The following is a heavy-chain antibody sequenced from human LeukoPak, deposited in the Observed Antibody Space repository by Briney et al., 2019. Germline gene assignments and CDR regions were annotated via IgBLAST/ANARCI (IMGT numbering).Heavy chain of an antibody. V-gene: IGHV3-53*01. CDR2: IYSGGST. D-gene: IGHD2-2*01. CDR1: GFTVSSNY. Sequence: GGSLRLSCAASGFTVSSNYMSWVRQAPGKGLEWVSVIYSGGSTYYADSVKGRFTISRDNSKNTLYLQMNSLRAEDTAVCYCARDRGIYCSSTSCPYYYYYYMDVWGKGTTVTVSS. J-gene: IGHJ6*03. CDR3: ARDRGIYCSSTSCPYYYYYYMDV.